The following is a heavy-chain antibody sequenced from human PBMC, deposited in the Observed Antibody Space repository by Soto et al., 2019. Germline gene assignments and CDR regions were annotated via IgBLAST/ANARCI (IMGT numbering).Heavy chain of an antibody. CDR3: ASRDPGTSVDY. D-gene: IGHD1-7*01. CDR2: VYFTGTT. Sequence: TSETLSLTCTVSGGSVSNGMYYWSWIRQPPGKGLEWIGNVYFTGTTIYNPSLKSRVTMSVDTYKDQFFLKLTSVTAADTAVYYCASRDPGTSVDYWGQGTLVTVSS. CDR1: GGSVSNGMYY. J-gene: IGHJ4*02. V-gene: IGHV4-61*01.